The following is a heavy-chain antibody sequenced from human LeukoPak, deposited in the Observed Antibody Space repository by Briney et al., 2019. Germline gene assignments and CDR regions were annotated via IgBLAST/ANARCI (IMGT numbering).Heavy chain of an antibody. Sequence: SETLSLTCTVSGGSIGSYYWSWIRQHPGKGLEWIGYIYYSGSTYYNPSLKSRVTISVDTSKNQFSLKLSSVTAADTAVYYCARDSTAGYYDSSGYPPSDAFDIWGQGTMVTVSS. D-gene: IGHD3-22*01. CDR3: ARDSTAGYYDSSGYPPSDAFDI. J-gene: IGHJ3*02. V-gene: IGHV4-31*03. CDR1: GGSIGSYY. CDR2: IYYSGST.